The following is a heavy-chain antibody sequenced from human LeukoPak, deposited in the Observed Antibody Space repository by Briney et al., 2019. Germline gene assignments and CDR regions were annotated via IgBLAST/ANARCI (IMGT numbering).Heavy chain of an antibody. CDR2: IRYDGSNK. J-gene: IGHJ4*02. CDR3: AKDRGYSKSGDY. CDR1: GFTFSSYG. V-gene: IGHV3-30*02. D-gene: IGHD4-11*01. Sequence: GGSLRLSCAASGFTFSSYGMHWVRQAPGKGLEWVAFIRYDGSNKYYADSVKGRFTISRDNSKNTLYLQMNSLRAEDTAVYYCAKDRGYSKSGDYWGQGTLVTVSS.